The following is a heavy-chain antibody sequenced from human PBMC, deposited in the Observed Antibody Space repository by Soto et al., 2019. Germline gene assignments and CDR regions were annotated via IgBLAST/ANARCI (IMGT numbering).Heavy chain of an antibody. J-gene: IGHJ6*02. D-gene: IGHD3-3*01. CDR3: ARDHLKLRFLEWLAPAASYYYGMDV. V-gene: IGHV1-2*04. Sequence: ASVKVSCKASGYTFTGYCMHWVRQAPGQGLEGMGWINPNSGGTNYAQKFQGWVTMTRDTSISTAYMELSRLRSDDTAVYYCARDHLKLRFLEWLAPAASYYYGMDVWGQGTTVTVSS. CDR1: GYTFTGYC. CDR2: INPNSGGT.